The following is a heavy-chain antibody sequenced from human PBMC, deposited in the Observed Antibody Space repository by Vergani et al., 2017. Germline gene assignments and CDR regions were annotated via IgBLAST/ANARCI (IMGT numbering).Heavy chain of an antibody. CDR3: AKDYNIMGALHY. CDR2: ITYNVGRT. D-gene: IGHD5-12*01. J-gene: IGHJ4*02. Sequence: EVRLLESGGGLVQPGGSLRLSCAASGFTFNIYAMSWVRQAPGKGLEWVSTITYNVGRTYYADSVTGRFTISRDNSKNTLFLQLKTLRAEDTGVYYCAKDYNIMGALHYWVQGTLVAVSS. V-gene: IGHV3-23*01. CDR1: GFTFNIYA.